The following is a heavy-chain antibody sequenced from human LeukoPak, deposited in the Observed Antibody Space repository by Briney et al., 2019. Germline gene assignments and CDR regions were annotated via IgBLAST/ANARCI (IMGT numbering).Heavy chain of an antibody. V-gene: IGHV4-4*07. Sequence: SETLSLTCTVSDGSISSYYWSWIRQPAGKGLEWIGRIYTSGSTNYNPSLKSRVTMSVDTSKNQFSLKLSSVTAADTAVYYCARTSSGSYYGIDFDYWGQGTLVTVSS. CDR2: IYTSGST. CDR1: DGSISSYY. CDR3: ARTSSGSYYGIDFDY. D-gene: IGHD1-26*01. J-gene: IGHJ4*02.